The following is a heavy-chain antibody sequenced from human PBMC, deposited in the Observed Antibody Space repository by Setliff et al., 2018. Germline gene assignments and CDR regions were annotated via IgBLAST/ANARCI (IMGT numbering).Heavy chain of an antibody. CDR1: GDSISSGNW. Sequence: SETLSLTCAVSGDSISSGNWWSWVRQPPEKGLEWIGEINHSGNTNYNPSLKSRVTISVDKSTNQFSLKLNSVTAADTAVYYCVGTDYSDGRYSMDVWGKGTTVTVSS. J-gene: IGHJ6*03. V-gene: IGHV4-4*02. D-gene: IGHD6-19*01. CDR3: VGTDYSDGRYSMDV. CDR2: INHSGNT.